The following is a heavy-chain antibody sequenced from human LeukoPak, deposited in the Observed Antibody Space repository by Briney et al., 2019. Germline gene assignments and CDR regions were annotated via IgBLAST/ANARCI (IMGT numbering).Heavy chain of an antibody. J-gene: IGHJ4*02. CDR1: GFTFDDYA. D-gene: IGHD3-10*01. V-gene: IGHV3-9*03. CDR2: ISWNSGSI. CDR3: AKDARGGSLNPYYFDY. Sequence: GGSLRLSRAASGFTFDDYAMHGVRQAPGKGLEGVSGISWNSGSIGYADSVKVRFTISRDNAKNSLYLQMNSLRAEDMALYYCAKDARGGSLNPYYFDYWGQGTLVTVSS.